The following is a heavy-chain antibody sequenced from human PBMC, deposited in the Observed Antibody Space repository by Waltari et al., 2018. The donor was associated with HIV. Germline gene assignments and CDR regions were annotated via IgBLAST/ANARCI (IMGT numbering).Heavy chain of an antibody. V-gene: IGHV1-24*01. D-gene: IGHD2-21*02. CDR1: GYSLSELS. CDR3: ATASRVVVTDRAAFDY. CDR2: FDPEDVEI. Sequence: QVQLVQSGAEVKKPGASVQVSCKVSGYSLSELSMHWVRQAPGNGPAWRGGFDPEDVEILYAQHFQGRVTMTEDTSTDTAYMELSSLRSEDTAVYYCATASRVVVTDRAAFDYWGQGTLVTVSA. J-gene: IGHJ4*02.